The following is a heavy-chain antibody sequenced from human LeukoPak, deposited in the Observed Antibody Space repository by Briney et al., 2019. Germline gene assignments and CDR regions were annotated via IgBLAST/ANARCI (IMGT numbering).Heavy chain of an antibody. J-gene: IGHJ4*02. D-gene: IGHD5-18*01. CDR1: GFSISSHY. CDR2: IYYSGST. Sequence: PSETLSLTCTVSGFSISSHYWSWIRQPPGKGLEWIGYIYYSGSTNYNPSLKSRVTISVDTSKNQFSLKLRSVTAADTAVYYCARDRRYSYGYSIADWGQGTLVTASS. CDR3: ARDRRYSYGYSIAD. V-gene: IGHV4-59*11.